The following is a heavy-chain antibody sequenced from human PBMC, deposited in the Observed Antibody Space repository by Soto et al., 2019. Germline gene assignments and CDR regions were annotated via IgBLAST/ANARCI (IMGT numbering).Heavy chain of an antibody. D-gene: IGHD4-17*01. CDR3: AHKGNHGLFDY. CDR1: GFSLSTSGVG. Sequence: QITLKESGPTLVKPTQTLTLTCTFSGFSLSTSGVGVGWIRQPPGKALEWLALIYWDDDKRYSPSLKSRLTITKATSKNQVVLTTTSMDPVDTATYYCAHKGNHGLFDYWGQGTLVTVSS. J-gene: IGHJ4*02. V-gene: IGHV2-5*02. CDR2: IYWDDDK.